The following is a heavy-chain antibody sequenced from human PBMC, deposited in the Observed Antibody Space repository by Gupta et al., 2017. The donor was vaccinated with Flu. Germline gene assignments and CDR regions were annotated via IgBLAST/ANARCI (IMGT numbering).Heavy chain of an antibody. Sequence: EEQLVESGGGLVQPGQSLRLSCVAVGLTFSPHEMSWVRQAPVKGLEWISYISISGNTIYYADSGKGRFTSSRDNANNSLFLQMNSLRVDDTAGYYCARDAYTAAPPPLDSWGPGTLVTGSA. J-gene: IGHJ4*02. V-gene: IGHV3-48*03. CDR3: ARDAYTAAPPPLDS. CDR1: GLTFSPHE. CDR2: ISISGNTI. D-gene: IGHD5-18*01.